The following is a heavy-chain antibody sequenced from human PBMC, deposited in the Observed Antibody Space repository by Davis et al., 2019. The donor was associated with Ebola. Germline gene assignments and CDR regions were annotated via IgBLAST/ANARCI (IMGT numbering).Heavy chain of an antibody. CDR3: ARDRIAAADPFDY. J-gene: IGHJ4*02. CDR1: GFTFSNYP. V-gene: IGHV3-33*08. CDR2: IWYDGSNK. D-gene: IGHD6-13*01. Sequence: GGSLRLSCAASGFTFSNYPMHWVRQAPGKGLEWVAVIWYDGSNKYYADSVKGRFTISRDNSKNTLYLQMNSLRAEDTAVYYCARDRIAAADPFDYWGQGTLVTVSS.